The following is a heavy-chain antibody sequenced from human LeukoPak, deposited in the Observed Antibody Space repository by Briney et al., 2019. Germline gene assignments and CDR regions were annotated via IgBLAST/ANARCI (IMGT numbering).Heavy chain of an antibody. CDR2: INHSGRT. Sequence: SETLSLTCAVYGGSFSGYYWNWIRQPPGKGLEWIGEINHSGRTNYNPSLKSRVTISVDTSKNQFSLKLSSVTAADTAVYYCARVVGSDDAFDIWGQGTMVTVSS. V-gene: IGHV4-34*01. CDR1: GGSFSGYY. D-gene: IGHD2-2*01. J-gene: IGHJ3*02. CDR3: ARVVGSDDAFDI.